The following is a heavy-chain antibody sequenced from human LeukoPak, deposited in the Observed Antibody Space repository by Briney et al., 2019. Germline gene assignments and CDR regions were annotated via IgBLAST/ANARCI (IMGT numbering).Heavy chain of an antibody. CDR3: ARDLDCSSTSCPRGYYGMDV. V-gene: IGHV3-53*05. D-gene: IGHD2-2*01. Sequence: GGSLRLSCAASGFTINSNYMTWVRQAPGKGLDWVSVIYSGGNTYYADSVKGRFTISRDNSKNTLYLQMNSLRAEDTAVYYCARDLDCSSTSCPRGYYGMDVWGQGTTVTVSS. CDR2: IYSGGNT. J-gene: IGHJ6*02. CDR1: GFTINSNY.